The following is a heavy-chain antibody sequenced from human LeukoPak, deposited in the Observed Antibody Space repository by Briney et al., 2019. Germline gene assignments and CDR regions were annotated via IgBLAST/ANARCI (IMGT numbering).Heavy chain of an antibody. D-gene: IGHD3-10*01. CDR3: ARDRGFGQADV. J-gene: IGHJ6*04. Sequence: PGGSLRLSCAASGFTFSGYWMSWLRQAPGKGLEWVANIKQDGSEKYYVDSVKGRFTISRDNAKNPLYLQMNSLRAEDTAVYYCARDRGFGQADVWGKGTTVTVSS. CDR1: GFTFSGYW. CDR2: IKQDGSEK. V-gene: IGHV3-7*01.